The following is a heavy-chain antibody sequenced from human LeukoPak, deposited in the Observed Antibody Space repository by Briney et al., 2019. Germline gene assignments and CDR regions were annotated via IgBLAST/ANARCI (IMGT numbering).Heavy chain of an antibody. Sequence: SETLSLTCTVSGGSISSGTYYWTWIRQPAGKGLEWIGRIYNNGSTSYNPSLKSRVTISMDPSKNQFSLKLNSVTAADTAVYYCARGRDDDVWGSYPTCFDFWGQGTLVTVSS. CDR2: IYNNGST. D-gene: IGHD3-16*02. J-gene: IGHJ4*02. V-gene: IGHV4-61*02. CDR1: GGSISSGTYY. CDR3: ARGRDDDVWGSYPTCFDF.